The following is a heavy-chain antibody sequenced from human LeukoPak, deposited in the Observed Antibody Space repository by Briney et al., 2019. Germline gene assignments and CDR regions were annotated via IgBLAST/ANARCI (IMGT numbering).Heavy chain of an antibody. D-gene: IGHD1-7*01. V-gene: IGHV4-34*04. CDR1: GGTCSGYY. CDR2: INHSGGT. CDR3: ARVGRARGNSGASFDY. Sequence: SETLSFNCAVYGGTCSGYYWSWIRQPPGKGLEWVGVINHSGGTNDNPSQKSLATISVATSKNQFSLTLSSVTAADTAVYYCARVGRARGNSGASFDYCDQGTLVTVSS. J-gene: IGHJ4*02.